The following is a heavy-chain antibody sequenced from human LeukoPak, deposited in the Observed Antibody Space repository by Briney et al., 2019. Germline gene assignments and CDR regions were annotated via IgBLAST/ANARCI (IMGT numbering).Heavy chain of an antibody. V-gene: IGHV4-59*12. CDR2: IYYSGST. CDR1: GDSMSSYY. CDR3: ARDLTDYYELDY. D-gene: IGHD3-22*01. Sequence: SETLSLTCTVSGDSMSSYYWSWIRQPPGKELEWIGYIYYSGSTNYNPSLKSRVTMSVDTSKNQFSLNLISVTAADTAVYYCARDLTDYYELDYWGQGTLVTVSS. J-gene: IGHJ4*02.